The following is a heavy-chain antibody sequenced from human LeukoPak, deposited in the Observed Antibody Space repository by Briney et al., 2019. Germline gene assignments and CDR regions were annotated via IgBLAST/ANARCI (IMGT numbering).Heavy chain of an antibody. CDR2: IIPILGIA. Sequence: GASVKVSCKASGGTFGSYAISWVRQAPGQGLEWMGRIIPILGIANYAQKFQGRVTITADKSTSTAYMELSSLRSEDTAVYYCARIGQTTDLDYWGQGTLVTVSS. CDR1: GGTFGSYA. J-gene: IGHJ4*02. CDR3: ARIGQTTDLDY. D-gene: IGHD4-17*01. V-gene: IGHV1-69*04.